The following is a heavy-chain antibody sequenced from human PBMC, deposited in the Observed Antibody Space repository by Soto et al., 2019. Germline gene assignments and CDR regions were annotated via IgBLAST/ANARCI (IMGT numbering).Heavy chain of an antibody. J-gene: IGHJ6*02. Sequence: ASVKVSFKASGYTFTSYYMHWVRQAPGQGLEWMGWINPNSGGTNYAQKFQGWVTMTRDTSISTAYMELSRLRSDDTAVYYCARAKRVVVVAARALIHYYGMGVWGQGTTVTVSS. D-gene: IGHD2-15*01. CDR1: GYTFTSYY. V-gene: IGHV1-2*04. CDR3: ARAKRVVVVAARALIHYYGMGV. CDR2: INPNSGGT.